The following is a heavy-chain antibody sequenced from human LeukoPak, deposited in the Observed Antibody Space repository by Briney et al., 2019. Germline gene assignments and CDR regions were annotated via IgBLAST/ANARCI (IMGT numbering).Heavy chain of an antibody. D-gene: IGHD5-18*01. Sequence: GGSLRLSCAASGFTFNSYGMHWVRQAPGKGLEWVAFIRYDGSNKYYADSVKGRFTISRDNSKNTLYLQMNSLRAEDTAVYYCAKDHVGGYSYGSFDYWGQGTLVTVSS. J-gene: IGHJ4*02. CDR3: AKDHVGGYSYGSFDY. CDR2: IRYDGSNK. CDR1: GFTFNSYG. V-gene: IGHV3-30*02.